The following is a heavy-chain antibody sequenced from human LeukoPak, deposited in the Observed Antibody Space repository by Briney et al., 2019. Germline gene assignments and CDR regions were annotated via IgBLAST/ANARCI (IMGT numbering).Heavy chain of an antibody. Sequence: GGSLRLSCAASGFTFSSYAMSWVRQAPGKGLEWVSVISGSGGSTYYADSVKGRFTISRDNSKNTLYLQMNSLRAEDTAVYYCARIWYSSGWYDAFDIWGQGTMVTVSS. D-gene: IGHD6-19*01. CDR1: GFTFSSYA. CDR2: ISGSGGST. V-gene: IGHV3-23*01. CDR3: ARIWYSSGWYDAFDI. J-gene: IGHJ3*02.